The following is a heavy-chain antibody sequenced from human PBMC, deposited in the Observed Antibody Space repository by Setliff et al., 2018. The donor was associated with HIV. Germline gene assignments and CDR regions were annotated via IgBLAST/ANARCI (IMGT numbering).Heavy chain of an antibody. V-gene: IGHV4-39*02. J-gene: IGHJ6*03. Sequence: SETLSLTCTVSGGSFSSSSYFWGWIRQPPGTGLEWIGNIYYSGTTFYNPSLKSRVSISVDTSTDHFSLKLSSVTAADTAVYYCARDLPDCGGDCYPYYMDVWGKGTTVTVSS. CDR3: ARDLPDCGGDCYPYYMDV. CDR2: IYYSGTT. D-gene: IGHD2-21*02. CDR1: GGSFSSSSYF.